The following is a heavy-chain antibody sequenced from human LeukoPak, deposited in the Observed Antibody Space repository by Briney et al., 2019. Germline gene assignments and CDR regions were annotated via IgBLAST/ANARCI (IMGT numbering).Heavy chain of an antibody. Sequence: KLQGRVTMTTDTSTSTAYMELRSLRSDDTAVYYCARGYGSGFFGYWGQGTLVTVSS. V-gene: IGHV1-18*01. CDR3: ARGYGSGFFGY. J-gene: IGHJ4*02. D-gene: IGHD3-10*01.